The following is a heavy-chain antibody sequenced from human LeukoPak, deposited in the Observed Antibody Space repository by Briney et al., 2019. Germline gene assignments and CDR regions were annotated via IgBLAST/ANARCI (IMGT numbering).Heavy chain of an antibody. CDR3: ARGVTDTVTTFGKVIYYYYYYMDV. CDR2: IFYSGRT. J-gene: IGHJ6*03. D-gene: IGHD4-17*01. V-gene: IGHV4-39*07. CDR1: GGSISSSTYY. Sequence: SETLSLTCTVSGGSISSSTYYWGWIRQPPGKGLEWIGSIFYSGRTYYNPSLKSRVTMSVDTSKNQFSLKLSSVTAADTAVYYCARGVTDTVTTFGKVIYYYYYYMDVWGKGTTVTVSS.